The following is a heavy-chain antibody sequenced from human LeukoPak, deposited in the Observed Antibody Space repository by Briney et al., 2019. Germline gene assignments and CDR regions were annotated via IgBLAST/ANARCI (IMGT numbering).Heavy chain of an antibody. V-gene: IGHV1-69*04. D-gene: IGHD5-18*01. Sequence: SVKVSCKASGGTFSSYAISWVRQAPGQGLEWLGRIIPIFGIANYAQKFQGRVTITADKSTSTAYMELSSLRSEDTAVYYCARDLDSYGYLDYFDYWGQGTLVTVSS. J-gene: IGHJ4*02. CDR2: IIPIFGIA. CDR3: ARDLDSYGYLDYFDY. CDR1: GGTFSSYA.